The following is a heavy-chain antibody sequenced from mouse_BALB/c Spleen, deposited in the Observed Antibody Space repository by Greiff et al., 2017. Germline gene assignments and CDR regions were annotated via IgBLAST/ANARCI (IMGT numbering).Heavy chain of an antibody. D-gene: IGHD1-1*01. J-gene: IGHJ3*01. CDR2: ISSGGSYT. CDR3: ARDLDYYGSSYRFAY. CDR1: GFTFSSYA. V-gene: IGHV5-9-4*01. Sequence: EVQVVESGGGLVKPGGSLKLSCAASGFTFSSYAMSWVRQSPEKRLEWVAEISSGGSYTYYPDTVTGRFTISRDNAKNTLYLEMSSLRSEDTAMYYCARDLDYYGSSYRFAYWGQGTLVTVSA.